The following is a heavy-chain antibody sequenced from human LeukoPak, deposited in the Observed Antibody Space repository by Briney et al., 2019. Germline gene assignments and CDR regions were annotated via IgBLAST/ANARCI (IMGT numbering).Heavy chain of an antibody. V-gene: IGHV3-11*01. D-gene: IGHD3-22*01. CDR3: ARDPEVSIYDSSGYYYLSFVDP. Sequence: GGSLRLSCAASGFTFSDYYMSWIRQAPGKGLEWVSYIGSSGSTIYYADSVKGRFTISRDNAKNSLYLQMNSLRAEDTAVYYCARDPEVSIYDSSGYYYLSFVDPWGQGTLVTVSS. CDR2: IGSSGSTI. J-gene: IGHJ5*02. CDR1: GFTFSDYY.